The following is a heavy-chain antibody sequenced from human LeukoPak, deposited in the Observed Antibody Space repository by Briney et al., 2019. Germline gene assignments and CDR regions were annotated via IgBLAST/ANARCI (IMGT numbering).Heavy chain of an antibody. J-gene: IGHJ6*03. CDR2: INPKSGGT. CDR3: ARGPTVTTGYYYYYMDV. V-gene: IGHV1-2*02. D-gene: IGHD4-17*01. Sequence: ASVKVSCKASGYTFTGYYMHWVRQAPGQGLEWMGWINPKSGGTNYAQKFQGRVTMTRDTSISTAYMELSRLRSDDTAVYYCARGPTVTTGYYYYYMDVWGQGTTVTVSS. CDR1: GYTFTGYY.